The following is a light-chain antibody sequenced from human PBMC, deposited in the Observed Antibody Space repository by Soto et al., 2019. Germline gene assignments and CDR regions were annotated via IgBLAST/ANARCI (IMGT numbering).Light chain of an antibody. CDR3: TSYAGGNYV. J-gene: IGLJ1*01. CDR1: SSDVGGCNY. V-gene: IGLV2-8*01. CDR2: ADN. Sequence: QSVLTQPPSASGSPGQSVTISCTGTSSDVGGCNYVSRYQQHPGKVPKLMVYADNKRPSGVPDRFSGSKSGNTASLTVSGPQAEDEADYHSTSYAGGNYVFGTGTKLTVL.